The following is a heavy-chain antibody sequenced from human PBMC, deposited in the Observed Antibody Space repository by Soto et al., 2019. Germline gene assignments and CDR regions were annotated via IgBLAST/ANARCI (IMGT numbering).Heavy chain of an antibody. CDR3: XXXXXXXXXXXXXXYGMDV. V-gene: IGHV1-69*01. J-gene: IGHJ6*02. Sequence: QVQLVQSGAEVKKPGSSVKVSCKASGGTFSSYAXXWXRXXXGQGLEWMGGIIPIFGTANYAQKFRGRVTITADESTSTAYMELSSLRSEDTAXXXXXXXXXXXXXXXXXXYGMDVWGQGTTVTVSS. CDR2: IIPIFGTA. CDR1: GGTFSSYA.